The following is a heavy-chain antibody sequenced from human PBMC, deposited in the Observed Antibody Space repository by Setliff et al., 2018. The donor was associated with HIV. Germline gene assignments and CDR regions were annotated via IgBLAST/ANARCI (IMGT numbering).Heavy chain of an antibody. J-gene: IGHJ1*01. CDR1: GFTFSSHI. Sequence: PGGSLRLSCVASGFTFSSHIMNWVRQAPGKGLEWVSSISGSSGYIYYADSVKGRFTISRDNAKNSLFLQMNSLRAEDTAVYFCAREMAATAHPDDPYFQHWGQGTLVTVSS. CDR3: AREMAATAHPDDPYFQH. D-gene: IGHD6-13*01. V-gene: IGHV3-21*01. CDR2: ISGSSGYI.